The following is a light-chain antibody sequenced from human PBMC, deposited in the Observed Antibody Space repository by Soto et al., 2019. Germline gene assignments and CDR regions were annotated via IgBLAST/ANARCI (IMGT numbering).Light chain of an antibody. CDR3: QQYGNSLT. CDR1: QSVSSND. CDR2: GAS. Sequence: EIVLTQSPGTLSLSPGERATLSCRASQSVSSNDLAWYQQKPGQAPRLLIYGASSRATGIPDRFSGSGSGTDFSLTISRLEPDDFALYHCQQYGNSLTFGQGTRLE. V-gene: IGKV3-20*01. J-gene: IGKJ5*01.